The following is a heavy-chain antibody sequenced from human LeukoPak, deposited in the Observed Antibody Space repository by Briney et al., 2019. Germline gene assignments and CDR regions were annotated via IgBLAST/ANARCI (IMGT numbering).Heavy chain of an antibody. D-gene: IGHD3-10*01. Sequence: GGSLRLSCAASGFTFSSYEMNWVRQALEKGLEWVSYISSSGSTIYYADSVKGRFTISRDNAKNSLYLQMNSLRAEDTAVYYCAREIRGFFDYWGQGTLVTVSS. CDR1: GFTFSSYE. CDR3: AREIRGFFDY. J-gene: IGHJ4*02. CDR2: ISSSGSTI. V-gene: IGHV3-48*03.